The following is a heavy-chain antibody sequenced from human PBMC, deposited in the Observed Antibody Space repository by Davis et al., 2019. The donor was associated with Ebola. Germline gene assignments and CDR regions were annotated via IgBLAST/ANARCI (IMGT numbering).Heavy chain of an antibody. CDR3: ARDSRNYFFDY. J-gene: IGHJ4*02. CDR1: GFTFSDHT. D-gene: IGHD2-2*01. Sequence: GESLKISCAASGFTFSDHTMDWFRQPPGAGLEWVARTRYKAASHSTEYAPSVKGRFTISRDDSQNSLYLQMNSLRNEDTAIYVCARDSRNYFFDYWGQGTLVTVSS. CDR2: TRYKAASHST. V-gene: IGHV3-72*01.